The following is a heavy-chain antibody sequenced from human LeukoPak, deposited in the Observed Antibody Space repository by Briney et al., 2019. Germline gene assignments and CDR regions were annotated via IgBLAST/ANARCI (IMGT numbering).Heavy chain of an antibody. D-gene: IGHD5-18*01. CDR1: GFTFSTYA. Sequence: GRSLRLSCAASGFTFSTYAMHWVRQAPGKGLGWVAVISYDGSSKYYADSVKGRFTISGDNSKNTLYLQMNSLRAEDTAVYYCARARSSYGYGDAFDIWGQGTMVTVSS. CDR2: ISYDGSSK. V-gene: IGHV3-30*04. J-gene: IGHJ3*02. CDR3: ARARSSYGYGDAFDI.